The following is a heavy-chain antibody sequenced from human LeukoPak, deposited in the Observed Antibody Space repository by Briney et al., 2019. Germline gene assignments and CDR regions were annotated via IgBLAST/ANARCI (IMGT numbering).Heavy chain of an antibody. J-gene: IGHJ5*02. V-gene: IGHV3-21*01. CDR3: ARDTKTIAVPLSP. D-gene: IGHD6-19*01. CDR2: ISSSSSYI. CDR1: GFTFSSYS. Sequence: GGSLRLSCAASGFTFSSYSMNWVSQAPGKGLEWVSSISSSSSYIYYADSVKGRFTISRDNAKNSLYLQMNSLRAEDTAVYYCARDTKTIAVPLSPWGQGTLVTVSS.